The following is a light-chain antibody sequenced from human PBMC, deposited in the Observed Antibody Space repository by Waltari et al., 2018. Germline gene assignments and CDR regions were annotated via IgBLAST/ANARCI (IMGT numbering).Light chain of an antibody. CDR2: KAS. CDR3: QQYNNYPWT. J-gene: IGKJ1*01. CDR1: QSISSW. Sequence: DNQMTPSPSPLSSFVGDRATITCRARQSISSWLAWYQQKPGKAPKFLIYKASSLESGVPSRFSGSGSGTEFTLTISSLQPDDFATYYCQQYNNYPWTFGQGTKVEIK. V-gene: IGKV1-5*03.